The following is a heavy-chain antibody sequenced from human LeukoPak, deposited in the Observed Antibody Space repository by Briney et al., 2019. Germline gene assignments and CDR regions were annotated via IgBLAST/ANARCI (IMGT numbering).Heavy chain of an antibody. CDR3: ASGRDYYGSGRTDWFDP. CDR2: IYYSGST. J-gene: IGHJ5*02. CDR1: GGSISSSNYN. D-gene: IGHD3-10*01. V-gene: IGHV4-39*01. Sequence: MPSETLSLTCSVAGGSISSSNYNWGWIRQPPGKGLEWIGSIYYSGSTYYNPSLKSRVTISVDTSKNQFSLKLSSVTAADTAVYYCASGRDYYGSGRTDWFDPWGQGTLVTVSS.